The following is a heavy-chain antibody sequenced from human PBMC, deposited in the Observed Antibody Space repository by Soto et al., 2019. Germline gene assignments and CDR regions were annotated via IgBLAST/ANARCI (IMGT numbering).Heavy chain of an antibody. CDR3: ARPDEGGYSSNHHYYCALDV. Sequence: SVKVYCKAAGVTFRSYSISWVRQAPGQGLEWMGGIIPIFDITNYAQKFQGRVTITADESTSTAYMELSSLGSDDTAVYYCARPDEGGYSSNHHYYCALDVWGQGTTVTVSS. CDR2: IIPIFDIT. J-gene: IGHJ6*02. D-gene: IGHD3-22*01. CDR1: GVTFRSYS. V-gene: IGHV1-69*13.